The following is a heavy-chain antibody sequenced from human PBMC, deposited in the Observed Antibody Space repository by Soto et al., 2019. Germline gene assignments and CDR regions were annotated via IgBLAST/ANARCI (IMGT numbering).Heavy chain of an antibody. CDR3: VREGSGWYSRGSFDF. V-gene: IGHV3-23*01. Sequence: PGGSLRLSCAASGFTFSNYAMNWVRQAPGKGLEGVSVISGSGGSAYYADSVQGRFTISRDNSKNTLYLQMNSLRAEDTAIYYCVREGSGWYSRGSFDFWGRGTMVTVSS. D-gene: IGHD6-19*01. CDR2: ISGSGGSA. CDR1: GFTFSNYA. J-gene: IGHJ3*01.